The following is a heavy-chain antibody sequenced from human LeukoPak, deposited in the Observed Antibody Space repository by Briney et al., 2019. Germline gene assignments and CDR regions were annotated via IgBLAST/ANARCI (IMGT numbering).Heavy chain of an antibody. Sequence: GGSLRLSCAASGFTFSSFAMSWGRQAPGKGLEWVSAISGSGGTTYYADSVKGRFTISRDNSKSTLYLQMNSLRAEDTAVYYCAKEKSLEFDYWGQGTLVTVSS. CDR2: ISGSGGTT. J-gene: IGHJ4*02. CDR1: GFTFSSFA. CDR3: AKEKSLEFDY. V-gene: IGHV3-23*01. D-gene: IGHD1-1*01.